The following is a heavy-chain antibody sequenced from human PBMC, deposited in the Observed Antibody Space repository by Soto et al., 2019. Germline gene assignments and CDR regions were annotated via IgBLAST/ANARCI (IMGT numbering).Heavy chain of an antibody. V-gene: IGHV3-30*18. D-gene: IGHD6-6*01. CDR1: GFTFSSYG. Sequence: GGSLRLSCAASGFTFSSYGIHWVRQAPGKGLEWVAVISYDGSNKYYADSVKGRFTISRDNSKNTLYLQMNSLRAEDTAVYYCAKDVRYVMDVWGQGTTVTVSS. CDR3: AKDVRYVMDV. CDR2: ISYDGSNK. J-gene: IGHJ6*02.